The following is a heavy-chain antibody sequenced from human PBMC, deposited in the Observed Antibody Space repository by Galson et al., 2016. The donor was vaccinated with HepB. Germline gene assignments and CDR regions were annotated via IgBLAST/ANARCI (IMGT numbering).Heavy chain of an antibody. CDR3: SRGPDPASY. CDR1: GFNVSDNY. V-gene: IGHV3-53*01. D-gene: IGHD1-14*01. J-gene: IGHJ4*02. CDR2: IHRDGHT. Sequence: SLRLSCAASGFNVSDNYMTWLRQAPGKGLEWVSVIHRDGHTYLAASVRGRFSISRDNLKNTVYLQMNRLRADDTAIYYCSRGPDPASYWGQGTLVTVSS.